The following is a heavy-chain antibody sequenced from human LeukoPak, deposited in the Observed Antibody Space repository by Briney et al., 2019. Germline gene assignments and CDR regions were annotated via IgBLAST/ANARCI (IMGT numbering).Heavy chain of an antibody. V-gene: IGHV3-30*04. CDR1: GFTFSSFA. J-gene: IGHJ4*02. Sequence: GGSLRLSCAASGFTFSSFALHWVRQAPGKGLEWVAVISYDGSEKYYADSVKGRFSISRDNSKNTVYLQINSLRVEDTAVYFCARDPGLDWLPVYYLDYWGQGTLVTVSS. CDR3: ARDPGLDWLPVYYLDY. D-gene: IGHD3-9*01. CDR2: ISYDGSEK.